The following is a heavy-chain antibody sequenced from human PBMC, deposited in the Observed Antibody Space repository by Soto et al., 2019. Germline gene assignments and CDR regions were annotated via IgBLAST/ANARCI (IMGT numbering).Heavy chain of an antibody. V-gene: IGHV3-30*18. CDR3: AKDLLEGTLIAAAGRRPDYYYYYGMDV. Sequence: GALRLSCAASGFTFSSYGMHWVRQAPGKGLEWVAVISYDGSNKYYADSVKGRFTISRDNSKNTLYLQMNSLRAEDTAVYYCAKDLLEGTLIAAAGRRPDYYYYYGMDVWGQGTTVTVSS. CDR2: ISYDGSNK. D-gene: IGHD6-13*01. J-gene: IGHJ6*02. CDR1: GFTFSSYG.